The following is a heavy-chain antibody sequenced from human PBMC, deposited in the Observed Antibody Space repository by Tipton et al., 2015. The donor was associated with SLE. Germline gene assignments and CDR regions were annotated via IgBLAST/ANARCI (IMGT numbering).Heavy chain of an antibody. Sequence: GSLRLSCAASGFTFTSYAMSWVRQAPGKGLEWVSAISGSAGSTYYVDSVKGRFTISRDNSKNTVSLQMNSLRAEDTAVYYCAKGRTGLRFFSWFDPWGQGTLVTVSS. D-gene: IGHD3-3*01. CDR3: AKGRTGLRFFSWFDP. V-gene: IGHV3-23*01. CDR2: ISGSAGST. J-gene: IGHJ5*02. CDR1: GFTFTSYA.